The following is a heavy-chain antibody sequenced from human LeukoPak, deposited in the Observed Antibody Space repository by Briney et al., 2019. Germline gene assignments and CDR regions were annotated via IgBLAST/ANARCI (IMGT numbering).Heavy chain of an antibody. D-gene: IGHD4-11*01. J-gene: IGHJ4*02. CDR1: SGSISSGDYY. CDR2: IYHSGST. Sequence: PSQTLSLTCTVSSGSISSGDYYWRWIRQSPGKGLEWIGYIYHSGSTYYNPSLKSRVTISVDTSKIQFSLELNSVTAADTAVYYCARGSDYRKNFDYWGQGTLVTVSS. V-gene: IGHV4-30-4*01. CDR3: ARGSDYRKNFDY.